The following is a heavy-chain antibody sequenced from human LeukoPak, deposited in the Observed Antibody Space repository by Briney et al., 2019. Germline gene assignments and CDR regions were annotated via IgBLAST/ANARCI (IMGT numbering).Heavy chain of an antibody. D-gene: IGHD6-6*01. CDR2: IYYSGST. V-gene: IGHV4-31*03. J-gene: IGHJ4*02. Sequence: SETLSLTCTVSGGSISSGGYYWSWIRQHPGKGLEWIGYIYYSGSTYYNPSLKSRVTISVDTSKNQFSLKLSSVTAADTAVYYCAGSIAARPKSYYFDYWGQGTLVTVSS. CDR1: GGSISSGGYY. CDR3: AGSIAARPKSYYFDY.